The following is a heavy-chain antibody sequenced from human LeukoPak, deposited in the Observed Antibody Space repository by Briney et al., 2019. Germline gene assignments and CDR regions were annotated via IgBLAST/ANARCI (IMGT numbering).Heavy chain of an antibody. CDR2: IYYSGST. D-gene: IGHD6-19*01. J-gene: IGHJ4*02. Sequence: SETLSLTCTVSGGSLTSYYWSWIRQPPGEGLEWIGYIYYSGSTNYNPSLKSRVTISVDTSKNQFSLKLTSVTAADTAVYYCASLPRYSSGWLGYWGQGTLVTVSS. CDR3: ASLPRYSSGWLGY. V-gene: IGHV4-59*08. CDR1: GGSLTSYY.